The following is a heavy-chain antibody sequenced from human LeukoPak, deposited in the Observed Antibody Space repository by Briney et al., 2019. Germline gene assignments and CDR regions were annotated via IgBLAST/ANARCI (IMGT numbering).Heavy chain of an antibody. CDR3: ARDPGFVDYYSYYMDV. CDR2: IYSGGST. Sequence: PGGSLRLSCAASGFTVSSNYMSWVRQAPGKGLEWVSVIYSGGSTYYADSVKGRFTISRDNSKNTLYLQMNSLRAEDTAVYYCARDPGFVDYYSYYMDVGGKGTTVTVSS. D-gene: IGHD3-10*01. CDR1: GFTVSSNY. J-gene: IGHJ6*03. V-gene: IGHV3-53*01.